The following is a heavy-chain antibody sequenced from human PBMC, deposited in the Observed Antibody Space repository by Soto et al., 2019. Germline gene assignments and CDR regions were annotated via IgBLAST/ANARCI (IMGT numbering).Heavy chain of an antibody. CDR2: IIPICGTV. D-gene: IGHD5-12*01. CDR3: ARGNHRWLQLWYFDL. Sequence: QVQLVQSGAEVKKPGSSVKVSCKASGGTFSNYPISWVRQAPGQGLEWMGGIIPICGTVNYAQKFQGRVTITADESTSTAYMELRSLRAEDTAVYYCARGNHRWLQLWYFDLWGRGTLVTVSS. CDR1: GGTFSNYP. J-gene: IGHJ2*01. V-gene: IGHV1-69*12.